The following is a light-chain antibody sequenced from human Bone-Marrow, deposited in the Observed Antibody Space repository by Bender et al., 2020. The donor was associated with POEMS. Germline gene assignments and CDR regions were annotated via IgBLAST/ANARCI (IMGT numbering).Light chain of an antibody. V-gene: IGLV3-21*03. Sequence: SYVLTQPPSVSAAPGKTATITCGGNNIGSKSVHWSQQKPGQAPVLVVFDDTDRPSGIPERVSGSNSGNTATLAITGLQAEDEADYYCQAFDSSPSSWVFGGGTKLTVL. CDR3: QAFDSSPSSWV. J-gene: IGLJ3*02. CDR2: DDT. CDR1: NIGSKS.